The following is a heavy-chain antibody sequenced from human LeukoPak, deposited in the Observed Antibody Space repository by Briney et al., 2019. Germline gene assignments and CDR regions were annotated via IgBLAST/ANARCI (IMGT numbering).Heavy chain of an antibody. CDR3: ARKGYTIGSFDY. CDR2: GYYSGST. J-gene: IGHJ4*02. Sequence: SETLSLTCTVSGGAISSSNYYWGWIRQPPGKGLEWIGSGYYSGSTYYNPSLKSRVTISVDTSKSQFSLKLSSVTAADTAVYYCARKGYTIGSFDYWGQGTLVTVSS. V-gene: IGHV4-39*07. CDR1: GGAISSSNYY. D-gene: IGHD5-18*01.